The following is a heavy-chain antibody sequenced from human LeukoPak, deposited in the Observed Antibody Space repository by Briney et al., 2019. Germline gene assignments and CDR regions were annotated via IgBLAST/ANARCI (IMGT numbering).Heavy chain of an antibody. J-gene: IGHJ3*02. CDR1: GGSISSYY. CDR3: ARGRVGYYDSSGPDAFDI. D-gene: IGHD3-22*01. CDR2: TYYSGST. Sequence: SETLSLTCTVSGGSISSYYWSWIRQPPGKGLEWIGYTYYSGSTNYNPSLKSRVTISVDTSKNQFSLKLSSVTAADTAVYYCARGRVGYYDSSGPDAFDIWGQGTMVTVSS. V-gene: IGHV4-59*01.